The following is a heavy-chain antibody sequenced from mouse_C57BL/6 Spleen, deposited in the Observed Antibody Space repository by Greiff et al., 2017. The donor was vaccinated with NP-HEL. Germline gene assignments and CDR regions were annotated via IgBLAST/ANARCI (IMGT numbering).Heavy chain of an antibody. V-gene: IGHV1-55*01. Sequence: QVQLQQPGAELVKPGASVKMSCKASGYTFTSYWITWVKQRPGQGLEWIGDIYPGSGSTNYNEKFKSKATLTVDTSSSTADMQLSSLTSEDSAVYYCARFSYYGSSPYYYAMDYWGQGTSVTVSS. J-gene: IGHJ4*01. CDR1: GYTFTSYW. CDR3: ARFSYYGSSPYYYAMDY. CDR2: IYPGSGST. D-gene: IGHD1-1*01.